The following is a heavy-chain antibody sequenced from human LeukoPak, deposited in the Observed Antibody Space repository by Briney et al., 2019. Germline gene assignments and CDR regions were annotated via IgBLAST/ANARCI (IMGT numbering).Heavy chain of an antibody. J-gene: IGHJ5*02. CDR3: ARGYSSSWYFNWFDP. V-gene: IGHV4-38-2*02. Sequence: SETLSLTCTVSGYSISSGYFWGWIRQPPGKGLEWIGSIYHSGTTYCNPSLKSRVTISVDTSKNQLSLKLTSVTAADTAVYYCARGYSSSWYFNWFDPWGQGTLVTVSS. CDR1: GYSISSGYF. D-gene: IGHD6-13*01. CDR2: IYHSGTT.